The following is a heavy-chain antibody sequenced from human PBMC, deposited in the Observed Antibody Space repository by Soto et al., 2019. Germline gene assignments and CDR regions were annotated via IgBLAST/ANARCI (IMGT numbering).Heavy chain of an antibody. V-gene: IGHV3-66*01. CDR1: GFTVRNYY. Sequence: EEQLVESGGDLVQPGGSLRLSCAACGFTVRNYYMSWVRQAPGTGLEWVSLIYSGGSTYYADSVKGRYTSSRDSSKNTLYLQMNSLRAEDTAMYYCAAYSHKGYWGQGSLVTVSS. CDR2: IYSGGST. D-gene: IGHD3-16*01. CDR3: AAYSHKGY. J-gene: IGHJ4*02.